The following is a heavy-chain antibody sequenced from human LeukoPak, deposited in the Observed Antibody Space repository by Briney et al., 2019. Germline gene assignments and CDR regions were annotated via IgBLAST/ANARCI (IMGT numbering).Heavy chain of an antibody. V-gene: IGHV3-7*01. Sequence: GGSLRLSCAASGFTFSSYWMSWVRQAPGKGLEWVANIKQDGSEKYYVDSVKGRFTISRDNAKNSLYLQMNSLRAEDTAVYYCARAGTTVGYREQSGYWGQGTLVTVSS. D-gene: IGHD4-11*01. CDR2: IKQDGSEK. J-gene: IGHJ4*02. CDR3: ARAGTTVGYREQSGY. CDR1: GFTFSSYW.